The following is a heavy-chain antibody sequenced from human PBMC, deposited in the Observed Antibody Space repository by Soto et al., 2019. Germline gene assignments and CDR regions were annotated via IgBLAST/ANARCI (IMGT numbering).Heavy chain of an antibody. J-gene: IGHJ4*02. CDR2: IKQDGSEK. CDR3: ARDPSGYGAYFDY. CDR1: GFSFSSYW. D-gene: IGHD5-12*01. V-gene: IGHV3-7*01. Sequence: GSLRLSCAASGFSFSSYWMSWVRQAPGKGLEWVANIKQDGSEKHYVDSVKGRFTISRDNAKNSLYLQMNSLRAEDTAVYYCARDPSGYGAYFDYWGQGTLVTVSS.